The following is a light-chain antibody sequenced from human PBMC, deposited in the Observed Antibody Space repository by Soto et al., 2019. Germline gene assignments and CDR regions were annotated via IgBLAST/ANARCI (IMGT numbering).Light chain of an antibody. J-gene: IGKJ1*01. CDR1: HSVSTNY. CDR2: ATS. V-gene: IGKV3-20*01. Sequence: EVVLTQTPGTLSLSPGQRATLSCRASHSVSTNYLAWYQQKPGQAPRLLIHATSTRATGIPDRFSGSGPGTDFTLTISRLEPEDFAVYYCQQFGHSPRTFGQGTRVEIK. CDR3: QQFGHSPRT.